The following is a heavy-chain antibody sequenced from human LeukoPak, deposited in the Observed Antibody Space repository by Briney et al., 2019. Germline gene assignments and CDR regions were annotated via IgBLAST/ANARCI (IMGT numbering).Heavy chain of an antibody. V-gene: IGHV3-30*02. Sequence: PGGSLRLSCAASGFTFSSYGMHWVRQAAGKGLEWVAFIRYDGSNKYYAASVKGRFTIARDNSKNTLYLQMNSLRAEDTAVYYCAKDGRIAVADYYFDYWAQGTLVSVSS. CDR3: AKDGRIAVADYYFDY. CDR2: IRYDGSNK. D-gene: IGHD6-19*01. CDR1: GFTFSSYG. J-gene: IGHJ4*02.